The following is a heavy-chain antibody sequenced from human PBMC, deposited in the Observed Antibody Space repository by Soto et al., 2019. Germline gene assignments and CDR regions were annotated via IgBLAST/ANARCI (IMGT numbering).Heavy chain of an antibody. D-gene: IGHD5-18*01. V-gene: IGHV3-74*01. CDR3: ARDGTSGYSYGYPLTNYYYYYMDV. Sequence: EVQLVESGGGLVQPGGSLRLSCAASGFTFSSYWMHWVRRAPGKGLVWVSRINSDGSSTSYADSVKGRFTISSDNAKNTLYLQMNSLRAEDTAVYYCARDGTSGYSYGYPLTNYYYYYMDVWGKGTTVTVSS. CDR1: GFTFSSYW. J-gene: IGHJ6*03. CDR2: INSDGSST.